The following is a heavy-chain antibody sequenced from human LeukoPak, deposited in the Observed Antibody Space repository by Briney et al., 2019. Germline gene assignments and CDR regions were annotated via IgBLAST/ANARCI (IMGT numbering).Heavy chain of an antibody. CDR3: AKDSLYYDSSGYYGSYDY. V-gene: IGHV3-21*01. CDR2: ISSSSNYI. Sequence: GGSLRLSCAVSGFTFSSYSMNWVRQAPGKGLEWASSISSSSNYIYYADSVRGRFTISRDNAKNSLSLQMNSLRAEDTAVYYCAKDSLYYDSSGYYGSYDYWGQGTLVTVSS. CDR1: GFTFSSYS. J-gene: IGHJ4*02. D-gene: IGHD3-22*01.